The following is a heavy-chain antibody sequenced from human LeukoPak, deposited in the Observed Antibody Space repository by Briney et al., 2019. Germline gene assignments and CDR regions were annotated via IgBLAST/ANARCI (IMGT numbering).Heavy chain of an antibody. Sequence: PGGSLRLSCAASGFTFSRYWMSWVRQAPGKGLEWVANIKQDGSEKYYVDSVKGRFTISRDNAKNSLYLQMNSLRAGDTAVYYWARGGWLPDYWGQGTLVTVSS. J-gene: IGHJ4*02. CDR2: IKQDGSEK. D-gene: IGHD3-22*01. V-gene: IGHV3-7*01. CDR1: GFTFSRYW. CDR3: ARGGWLPDY.